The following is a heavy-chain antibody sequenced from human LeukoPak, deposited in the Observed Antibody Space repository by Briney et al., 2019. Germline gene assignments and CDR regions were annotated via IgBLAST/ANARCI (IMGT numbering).Heavy chain of an antibody. V-gene: IGHV4-34*01. Sequence: SETLSLTCAVYGGSFSGYYWSWIRQPPGKGLEWIGEINHSGSTNYNPSLKSRVTISVDTSKNQFSLKLSSVTAADTAVYCARGSLEITFGGVIVDYWGQGTLVTVSS. CDR3: ARGSLEITFGGVIVDY. CDR2: INHSGST. D-gene: IGHD3-16*02. J-gene: IGHJ4*02. CDR1: GGSFSGYY.